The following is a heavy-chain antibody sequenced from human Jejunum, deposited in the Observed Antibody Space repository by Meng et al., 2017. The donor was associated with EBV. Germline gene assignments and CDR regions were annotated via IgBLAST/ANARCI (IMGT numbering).Heavy chain of an antibody. CDR3: ARDMSPNWFYF. CDR2: VYYGGST. D-gene: IGHD5/OR15-5a*01. V-gene: IGHV4-39*07. Sequence: LHMHESGPGLVNPSETLSLTCTASGGSISSGSHYLGWIRQPPGKGLEWIGSVYYGGSTNYNPSLKSRVTISVDTSKNQFSLKLSSVTAADTAVYFCARDMSPNWFYFWGQGALVTVSS. J-gene: IGHJ5*01. CDR1: GGSISSGSHY.